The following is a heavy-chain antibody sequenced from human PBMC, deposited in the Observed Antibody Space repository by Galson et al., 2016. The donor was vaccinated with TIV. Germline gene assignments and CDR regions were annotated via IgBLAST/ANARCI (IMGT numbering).Heavy chain of an antibody. CDR2: VYNGGRT. CDR3: GRGGGEDYYYHGIDV. CDR1: GFSVSNKY. J-gene: IGHJ6*02. D-gene: IGHD2-15*01. V-gene: IGHV3-53*01. Sequence: SLRLSRAASGFSVSNKYMTWVRQAPGKGLEWVSVVYNGGRTDYADFVKGRFTVSRDNSKNTVFLQMNNLRADDTAVYYCGRGGGEDYYYHGIDVWGQGTTVTVSS.